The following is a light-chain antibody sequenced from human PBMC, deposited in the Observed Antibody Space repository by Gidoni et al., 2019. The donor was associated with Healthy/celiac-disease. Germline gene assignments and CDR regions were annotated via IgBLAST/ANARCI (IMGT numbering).Light chain of an antibody. CDR3: QLGLT. CDR2: KAS. CDR1: QSISSW. V-gene: IGKV1-5*03. Sequence: DIQMTQSPSTLSASVGDRVTITCRASQSISSWLAWYQQKPGKAPKLLIYKASSLESGVPSRFSGSGSGTEFTLTISSLQPDDFATYYCQLGLTFXGXTKVEIK. J-gene: IGKJ4*01.